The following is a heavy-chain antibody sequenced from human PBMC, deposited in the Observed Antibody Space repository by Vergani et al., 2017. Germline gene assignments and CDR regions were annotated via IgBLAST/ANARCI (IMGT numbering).Heavy chain of an antibody. CDR1: GFTFSSYG. CDR3: ARGSPPFYGDGGSGWFDP. V-gene: IGHV3-30*03. J-gene: IGHJ5*02. D-gene: IGHD4-17*01. Sequence: QVQLVESGGGVVQPGRSLRLSCAASGFTFSSYGMHWVRQAPGKGLEWVAVISYDGSNKYYADSVKGRFTISRDNSKNTLYLQMNSLRAEDTAVYYCARGSPPFYGDGGSGWFDPWGQGTLVTVSS. CDR2: ISYDGSNK.